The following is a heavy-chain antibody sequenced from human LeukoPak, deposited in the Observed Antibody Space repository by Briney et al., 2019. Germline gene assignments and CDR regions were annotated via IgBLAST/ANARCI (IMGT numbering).Heavy chain of an antibody. V-gene: IGHV3-23*01. CDR2: ISGSGGST. CDR3: AKGAMVRGVLDY. Sequence: GSLRLSCEASGFTFRSYAMSWVRQAPGKGLEWVSAISGSGGSTYYADSVKGRFTISRDNSKNTLYLQMNSLRAEDTAVYYCAKGAMVRGVLDYWGQGTLVTVSS. CDR1: GFTFRSYA. D-gene: IGHD3-10*01. J-gene: IGHJ4*02.